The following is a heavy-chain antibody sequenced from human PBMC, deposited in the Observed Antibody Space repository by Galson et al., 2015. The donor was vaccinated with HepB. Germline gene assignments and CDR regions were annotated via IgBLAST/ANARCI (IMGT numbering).Heavy chain of an antibody. D-gene: IGHD1-26*01. CDR2: ISAYNGDT. Sequence: SVKVSCKASGYTFISYIITWVRQAPGQGLEWMGWISAYNGDTNYAQKLQGRVTMTTDTSTSTAYMELRSLRSDDTAVYYCARGDLVGATGYWGQGTLVTVSS. V-gene: IGHV1-18*04. J-gene: IGHJ4*02. CDR1: GYTFISYI. CDR3: ARGDLVGATGY.